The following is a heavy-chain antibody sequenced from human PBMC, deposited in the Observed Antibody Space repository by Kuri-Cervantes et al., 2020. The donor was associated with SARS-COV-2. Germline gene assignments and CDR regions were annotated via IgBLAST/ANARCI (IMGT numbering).Heavy chain of an antibody. Sequence: SETLSLTCTVSGGSIRRYYWSWIRQPAGKGLEWIGQIYTSGSISYNPSLKSRVSMSVDPSKNQLSLKLTSVTAADTAVYYCARANIVVVPAALGAIIYYYYYMDVWGKGTTVTVSS. J-gene: IGHJ6*03. CDR1: GGSIRRYY. CDR3: ARANIVVVPAALGAIIYYYYYMDV. V-gene: IGHV4-4*07. CDR2: IYTSGSI. D-gene: IGHD2-2*01.